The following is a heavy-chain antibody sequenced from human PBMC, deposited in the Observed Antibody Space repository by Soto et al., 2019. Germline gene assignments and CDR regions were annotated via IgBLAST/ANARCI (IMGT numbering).Heavy chain of an antibody. V-gene: IGHV3-21*01. CDR2: ISSSSSYI. CDR3: ARELGYCSGGSCFPIDY. J-gene: IGHJ4*02. Sequence: PGGSLRLSCAASGFTFSSDSMNWVRQAPGKGLEWVSSISSSSSYIYYADSVKGRFTISRDNAKNSLYLQMNSLRAEDTAVYYCARELGYCSGGSCFPIDYWGQGTLVTVSS. CDR1: GFTFSSDS. D-gene: IGHD2-15*01.